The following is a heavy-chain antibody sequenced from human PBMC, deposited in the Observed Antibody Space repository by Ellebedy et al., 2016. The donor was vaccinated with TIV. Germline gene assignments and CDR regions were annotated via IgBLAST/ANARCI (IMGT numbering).Heavy chain of an antibody. J-gene: IGHJ5*02. D-gene: IGHD4-17*01. Sequence: GGSLKISCAASGFNFRSYWMTWVRQAPGKGLEWVAKIRQEGDEIYYGESVKGRFTISRDNAKNSLFLQMNSLGVEDTAVYYCARRASYGDYAVQVNPWFDPWGQGTLVTVSS. CDR2: IRQEGDEI. CDR1: GFNFRSYW. V-gene: IGHV3-7*01. CDR3: ARRASYGDYAVQVNPWFDP.